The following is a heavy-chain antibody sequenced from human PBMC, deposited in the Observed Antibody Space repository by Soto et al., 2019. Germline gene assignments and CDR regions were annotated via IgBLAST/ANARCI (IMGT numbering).Heavy chain of an antibody. J-gene: IGHJ4*02. V-gene: IGHV3-20*04. CDR2: INWNGGST. CDR3: ARDRHYYGSGSGPQDY. Sequence: LRLSCAASGFTFGDYGMSWVRQAPGKGLEWVSGINWNGGSTGYADSVKGRFTISRDNAKNSLYLQMNSLRAEDTALYYCARDRHYYGSGSGPQDYWGQGTLVTVSS. CDR1: GFTFGDYG. D-gene: IGHD3-10*01.